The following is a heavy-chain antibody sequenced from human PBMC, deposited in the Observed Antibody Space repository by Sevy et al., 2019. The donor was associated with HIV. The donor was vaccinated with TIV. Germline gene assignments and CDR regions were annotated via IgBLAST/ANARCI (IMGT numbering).Heavy chain of an antibody. D-gene: IGHD6-13*01. J-gene: IGHJ4*02. Sequence: GGSLRLSCVASGFTFSDHYMEWVRQAPGKGLEWVGHSRNKADGYTTEYAAFVKGRFTISRDESKNSLYVQMNSLKAEDTAVYYCATHAGIAAAGRVFDYWGQGTLVTVSS. CDR1: GFTFSDHY. V-gene: IGHV3-72*01. CDR3: ATHAGIAAAGRVFDY. CDR2: SRNKADGYTT.